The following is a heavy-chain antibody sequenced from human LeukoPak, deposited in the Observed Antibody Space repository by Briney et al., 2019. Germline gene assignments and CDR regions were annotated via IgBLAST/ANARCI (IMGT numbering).Heavy chain of an antibody. J-gene: IGHJ4*02. CDR3: VKGVGPRAPNGRVFEY. CDR2: ITNDSDDT. CDR1: GFTFSNYA. D-gene: IGHD1-26*01. V-gene: IGHV3-23*01. Sequence: GGSLRLSCAASGFTFSNYAMTWVRQAPGKGLDWVSIITNDSDDTKYADSVRGRFTISRDNSKNTLFLQMNTLRVDDTAVYYCVKGVGPRAPNGRVFEYWGQGALVTVSS.